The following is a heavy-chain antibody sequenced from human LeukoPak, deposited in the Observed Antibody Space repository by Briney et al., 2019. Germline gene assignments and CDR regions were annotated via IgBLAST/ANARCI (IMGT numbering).Heavy chain of an antibody. CDR1: GGTFSSYA. J-gene: IGHJ5*02. CDR2: IIPIFGIA. D-gene: IGHD2-2*01. CDR3: ARDRCSSTSCYRVNNWFDP. V-gene: IGHV1-69*04. Sequence: GASVKVSCKASGGTFSSYAISWARQAPGQGLEWMGRIIPIFGIANYAQKFQGRVTITADKSTSTAYMELSSLRSEDTAVYYCARDRCSSTSCYRVNNWFDPWGQGTLVTVSS.